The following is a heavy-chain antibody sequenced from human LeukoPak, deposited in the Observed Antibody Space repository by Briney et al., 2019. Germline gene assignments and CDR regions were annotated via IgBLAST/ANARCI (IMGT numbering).Heavy chain of an antibody. D-gene: IGHD3-22*01. CDR2: VFADGKT. CDR1: GDSISSGNYY. CDR3: ARGRDNRGYQFKGFDS. Sequence: SETLSLTCTVSGDSISSGNYYWSWIRQPAGQGLEWIGRVFADGKTHYNPSLESRVTVSVDTSKNQFSLILNSVTAADTAVYYCARGRDNRGYQFKGFDSWGQGTLVTVSS. J-gene: IGHJ4*02. V-gene: IGHV4-61*02.